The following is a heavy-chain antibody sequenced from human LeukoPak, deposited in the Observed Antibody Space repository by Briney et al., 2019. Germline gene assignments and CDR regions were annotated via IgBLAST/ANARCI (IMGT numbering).Heavy chain of an antibody. D-gene: IGHD3-22*01. J-gene: IGHJ6*03. Sequence: SETLSLTCTVSGGSISSGGYYWIWIRQHPGKGLEWMGYIYYSGSTYYNPSLKSRVTISVDPSKNHFSLKLSSVTAADTAVYYCARTPDNHYYYMDVWGKGTTVTVSS. V-gene: IGHV4-31*03. CDR2: IYYSGST. CDR3: ARTPDNHYYYMDV. CDR1: GGSISSGGYY.